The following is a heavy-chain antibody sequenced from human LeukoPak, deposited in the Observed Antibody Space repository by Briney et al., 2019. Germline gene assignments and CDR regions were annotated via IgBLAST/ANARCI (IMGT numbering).Heavy chain of an antibody. CDR1: GGSISSGGYY. CDR3: ARVNCTNGVCYIFDY. CDR2: IYYSGST. Sequence: PSETLSLTCTVSGGSISSGGYYWSWIRQHPGKGLEWIGYIYYSGSTYYNPSLKSRVTISVDTSKNQFSLKLSSVTAADTAVYYWARVNCTNGVCYIFDYWGQGTLVTVSS. V-gene: IGHV4-31*03. J-gene: IGHJ4*02. D-gene: IGHD2-8*01.